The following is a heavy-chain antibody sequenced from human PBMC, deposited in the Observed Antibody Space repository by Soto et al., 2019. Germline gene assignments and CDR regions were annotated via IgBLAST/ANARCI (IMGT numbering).Heavy chain of an antibody. Sequence: SVKVSCKASGYTFTGHYMHWVRQAPGQGLEWMGWINPNSGGTNYAQKFQGWVTMTRDTSISTAYMELSRLRSDDTAVYYCARASDVSPILFDPWGQGTLVTVSS. J-gene: IGHJ5*02. CDR2: INPNSGGT. V-gene: IGHV1-2*04. CDR3: ARASDVSPILFDP. CDR1: GYTFTGHY.